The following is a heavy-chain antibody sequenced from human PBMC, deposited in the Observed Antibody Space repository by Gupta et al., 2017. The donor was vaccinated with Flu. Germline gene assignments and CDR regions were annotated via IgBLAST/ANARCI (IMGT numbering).Heavy chain of an antibody. CDR2: IRTKTYGATT. J-gene: IGHJ4*02. CDR3: TRDDENGDHEDMDF. D-gene: IGHD2-15*01. Sequence: WVRQAPGKGLEWVGFIRTKTYGATTEYAASVKGRFTISRDDSRSIAYLQMNNLRIEDTAVYYCTRDDENGDHEDMDFWGQGTLVTVSS. V-gene: IGHV3-49*02.